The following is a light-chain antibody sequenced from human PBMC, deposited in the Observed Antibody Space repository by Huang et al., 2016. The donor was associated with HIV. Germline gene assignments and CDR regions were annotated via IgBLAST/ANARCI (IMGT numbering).Light chain of an antibody. CDR2: GAS. CDR3: QQYNNRPPMYT. CDR1: QSVSSN. Sequence: EIVMTQSPATLSVSPGERATLSCRASQSVSSNLAWYQQKPGQAPRLLIYGASTRATGIPARFSALGSGTEFTLTISSLQSEDFAVYYCQQYNNRPPMYTFGQGTNLEIK. J-gene: IGKJ2*01. V-gene: IGKV3-15*01.